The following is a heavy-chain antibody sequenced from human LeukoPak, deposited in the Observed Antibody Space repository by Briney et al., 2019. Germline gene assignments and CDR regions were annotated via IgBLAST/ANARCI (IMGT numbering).Heavy chain of an antibody. J-gene: IGHJ4*02. D-gene: IGHD1-14*01. CDR2: MNPNSGKT. CDR1: GYTFTSYD. V-gene: IGHV1-8*01. Sequence: ASVKVSCKASGYTFTSYDIYWVRQATGQGLEWMGWMNPNSGKTGYAQKLQGRVTMTMNTSISTAYMELSSLRSEDTAVYYCAREPAGVPEFYFDYWGQGTLVTVSS. CDR3: AREPAGVPEFYFDY.